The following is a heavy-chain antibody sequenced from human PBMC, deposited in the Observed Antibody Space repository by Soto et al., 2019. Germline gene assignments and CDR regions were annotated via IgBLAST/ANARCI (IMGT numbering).Heavy chain of an antibody. CDR3: AKRGAMADVDKAQFES. Sequence: SLRLSCSASLFSCRIYAINWFRQAPGKGLEWVSGISESGGRTYYADSVKGRFTISRDNSKNTLYVQMNSLRAEDTATYYCAKRGAMADVDKAQFESWGQGTMVNVSS. CDR1: LFSCRIYA. D-gene: IGHD5-18*01. CDR2: ISESGGRT. V-gene: IGHV3-23*01. J-gene: IGHJ4*02.